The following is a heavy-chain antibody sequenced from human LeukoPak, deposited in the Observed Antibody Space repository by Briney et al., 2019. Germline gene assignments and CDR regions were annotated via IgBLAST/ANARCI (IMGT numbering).Heavy chain of an antibody. V-gene: IGHV3-7*01. Sequence: GRSLRLSCAASGFTFSNYWMSWVRQAPGKGLEWVANIKQDRSEKYYVDSVKGRFTISRDNAKNSLYLQMNSLRAEDTAVYYCARPPRRDGYPGDFDYWGQGTLVTVSS. CDR3: ARPPRRDGYPGDFDY. J-gene: IGHJ4*02. CDR1: GFTFSNYW. D-gene: IGHD5-24*01. CDR2: IKQDRSEK.